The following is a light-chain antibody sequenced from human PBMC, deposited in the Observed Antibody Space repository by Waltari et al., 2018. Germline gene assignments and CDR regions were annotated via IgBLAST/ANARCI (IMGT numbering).Light chain of an antibody. J-gene: IGLJ3*02. CDR1: SSDVGAYKY. V-gene: IGLV2-8*01. CDR2: EVS. Sequence: QSALTQPPPPSGSPGQSVTISCTGSSSDVGAYKYVSWYQQHPGKAPKLMIDEVSKRPSGVPDLFSGSKSGNTASLTVSGLQADDEADYYCSSFAGSNRFGVFGGGTKLTVL. CDR3: SSFAGSNRFGV.